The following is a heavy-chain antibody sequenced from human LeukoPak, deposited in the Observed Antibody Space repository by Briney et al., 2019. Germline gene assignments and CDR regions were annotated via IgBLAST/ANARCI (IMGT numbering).Heavy chain of an antibody. CDR1: GFTFSTHT. J-gene: IGHJ4*02. D-gene: IGHD6-19*01. V-gene: IGHV3-64D*06. Sequence: PGGSLRFSCSASGFTFSTHTMYWVRQAPGKGLEYVSAIDSNGGSTYYADSVKGRFTISRDNSKNTLYLQMSGLRAEDTAVYYCVKYSSGLDYWGQGTLVTVSS. CDR3: VKYSSGLDY. CDR2: IDSNGGST.